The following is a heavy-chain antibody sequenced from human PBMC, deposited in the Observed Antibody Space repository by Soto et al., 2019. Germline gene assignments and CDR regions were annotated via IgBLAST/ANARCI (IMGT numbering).Heavy chain of an antibody. J-gene: IGHJ5*02. Sequence: ASVKVSCKASGYTFTSYAMHWVRQAPGQRLEWMGWINAGNGNTKYSQKFQGRVTITRDTSASTAYMELSSLRSEDTAVYYCARAGVLRSGSYTWFDPWGQGTLVTVSS. D-gene: IGHD1-26*01. CDR1: GYTFTSYA. CDR3: ARAGVLRSGSYTWFDP. CDR2: INAGNGNT. V-gene: IGHV1-3*01.